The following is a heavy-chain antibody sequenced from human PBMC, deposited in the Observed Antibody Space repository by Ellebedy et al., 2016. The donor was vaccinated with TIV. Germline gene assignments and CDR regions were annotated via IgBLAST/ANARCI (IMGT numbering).Heavy chain of an antibody. V-gene: IGHV3-23*01. J-gene: IGHJ4*02. CDR2: ITDSGGRT. D-gene: IGHD5/OR15-5a*01. Sequence: PGGSLRLSCAASGFTFSSYAMRWVRQAPGKGLEWVSTITDSGGRTFYADAVKGRFTISSDNSKNTLFLQMNSLRADDTALYDCTNGGLSNSPRHYVDSWGQGTLGTVSS. CDR3: TNGGLSNSPRHYVDS. CDR1: GFTFSSYA.